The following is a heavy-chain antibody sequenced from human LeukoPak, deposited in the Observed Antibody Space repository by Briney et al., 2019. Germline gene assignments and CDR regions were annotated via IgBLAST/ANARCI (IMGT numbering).Heavy chain of an antibody. J-gene: IGHJ6*04. D-gene: IGHD5-18*01. CDR1: GFTFSTYA. Sequence: GRSLRLSCAASGFTFSTYAMHWVRQAPGKGLEWVAAIWYDGSNKYYADSVKGRLTISRDNSQNTLYLQMNSLSAEDTAVYSCARDPGQLDYYSGMDVWGKGPTVTVSS. CDR2: IWYDGSNK. CDR3: ARDPGQLDYYSGMDV. V-gene: IGHV3-33*01.